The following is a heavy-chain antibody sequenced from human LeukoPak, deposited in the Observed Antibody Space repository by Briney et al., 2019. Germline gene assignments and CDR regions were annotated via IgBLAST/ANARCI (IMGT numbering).Heavy chain of an antibody. Sequence: SETPSLTCTVSGGFISSYYWSWIRQPPGKGLEWIGYIYYSGSTNYNPSLKSRVTISVDTSKNQFSLKLSSVTAADTAVYYCARHSRWGGATNFDYWGQGTLVTVSS. CDR1: GGFISSYY. CDR2: IYYSGST. J-gene: IGHJ4*02. CDR3: ARHSRWGGATNFDY. D-gene: IGHD1-26*01. V-gene: IGHV4-59*08.